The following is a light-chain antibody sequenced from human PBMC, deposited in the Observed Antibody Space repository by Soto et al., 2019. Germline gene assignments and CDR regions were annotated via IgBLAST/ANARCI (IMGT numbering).Light chain of an antibody. J-gene: IGKJ1*01. CDR3: QPYGRSGT. Sequence: EIVLIQSPATLSLSPGERATLSCRASQSVGSYLAWYQHKPGQAPRLIIYGASSRATGIPDRFSGSGSGTDFTLTISRLEPEDFAVYYCQPYGRSGTFGQGTKV. CDR2: GAS. V-gene: IGKV3-20*01. CDR1: QSVGSY.